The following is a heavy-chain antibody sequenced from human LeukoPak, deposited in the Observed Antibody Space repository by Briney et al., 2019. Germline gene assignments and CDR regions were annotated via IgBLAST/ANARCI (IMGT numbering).Heavy chain of an antibody. J-gene: IGHJ2*01. CDR2: MNPNSGNT. V-gene: IGHV1-8*01. Sequence: ASVKVSCKASGYTFTSDDINWVRQATGQGLEWMGWMNPNSGNTGYAQKFQGRVTMTRNTSISTAYMELSSLRSEDTAVYYCARGRRYSGYDWYAWGRYWYFDLWGRGTLVTVSS. CDR1: GYTFTSDD. D-gene: IGHD5-12*01. CDR3: ARGRRYSGYDWYAWGRYWYFDL.